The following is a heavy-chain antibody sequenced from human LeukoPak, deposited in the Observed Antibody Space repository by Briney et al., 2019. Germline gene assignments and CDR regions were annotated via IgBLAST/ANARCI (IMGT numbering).Heavy chain of an antibody. J-gene: IGHJ4*02. CDR2: INHSGST. V-gene: IGHV4-34*01. Sequence: SETLSLTCAVYGGSFSGYYWSWIRQPPGKGLEWIGEINHSGSTNYNPSLKSRVTISVDTSKNQFSLKLSSVTVADTAMYYCARRKAKTPNYFDYWGQGALVTVSS. CDR1: GGSFSGYY. CDR3: ARRKAKTPNYFDY.